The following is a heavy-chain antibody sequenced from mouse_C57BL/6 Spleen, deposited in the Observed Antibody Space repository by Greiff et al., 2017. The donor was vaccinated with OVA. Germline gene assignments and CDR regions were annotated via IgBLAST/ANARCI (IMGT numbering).Heavy chain of an antibody. Sequence: QVQLQQPGAELVMPGASVKLSCKASGYTFTSYWMHWVKQRPGQGLEWIGEIDPSASYTNYNQKFKGKSTLTVDKSSSTAYMQLSSLTSEDSSVYYCARGSTGTVDYWGQGTTLTVSS. V-gene: IGHV1-69*01. CDR1: GYTFTSYW. CDR2: IDPSASYT. CDR3: ARGSTGTVDY. J-gene: IGHJ2*01. D-gene: IGHD4-1*01.